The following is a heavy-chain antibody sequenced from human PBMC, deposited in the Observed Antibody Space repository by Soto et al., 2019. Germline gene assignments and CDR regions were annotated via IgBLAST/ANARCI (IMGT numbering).Heavy chain of an antibody. V-gene: IGHV1-69*01. CDR2: IIPRFVTT. D-gene: IGHD3-10*01. Sequence: QIQLLQSGTEVKNPGSSVPVSCKASGGGFSSYAVNWVRQAPGQGLEWMGGIIPRFVTTNYAHKFQGRVTIIADESTTTAYMELNSLTSDDTSVYYCARSYGSRSYGSFDPWGQGTLVIVS. CDR3: ARSYGSRSYGSFDP. CDR1: GGGFSSYA. J-gene: IGHJ5*02.